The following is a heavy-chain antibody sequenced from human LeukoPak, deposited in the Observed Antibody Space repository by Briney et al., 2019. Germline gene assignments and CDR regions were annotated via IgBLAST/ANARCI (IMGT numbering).Heavy chain of an antibody. CDR2: IYYSGST. CDR1: GGSISSSSYY. J-gene: IGHJ3*01. CDR3: AHFRGGAFDF. Sequence: KTSETLSLTCTVAGGSISSSSYYWGWIRQPPGKGLEWIGSIYYSGSTYYNPSLKSRVTISVDTSKNQFALKLSSVTAADTAVYYCAHFRGGAFDFWGQGTMVTVSA. V-gene: IGHV4-39*01. D-gene: IGHD3-16*01.